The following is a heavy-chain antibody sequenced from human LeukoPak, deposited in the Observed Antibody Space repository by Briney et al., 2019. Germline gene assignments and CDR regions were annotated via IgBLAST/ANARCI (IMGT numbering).Heavy chain of an antibody. V-gene: IGHV3-53*01. J-gene: IGHJ4*02. CDR3: ARDWGFGELLGY. Sequence: GGSLRLSCAASGFTVSSNYMSWVRRAPGKGLEWVSVIYSGGSTYYADSVKGRFTISRDNSKNTLYLQMNSLRAEDTAVYYCARDWGFGELLGYWGQGTLVTVSS. CDR2: IYSGGST. CDR1: GFTVSSNY. D-gene: IGHD3-10*01.